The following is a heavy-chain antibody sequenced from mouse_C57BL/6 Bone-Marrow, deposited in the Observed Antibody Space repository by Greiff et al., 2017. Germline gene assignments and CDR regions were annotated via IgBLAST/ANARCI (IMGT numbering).Heavy chain of an antibody. CDR1: GFNIKDDY. CDR2: IDPENGDT. Sequence: VQLQQSGAELVRPGASVKLSCTASGFNIKDDYMHWVKQRPEQGLEWIGWIDPENGDTEYASKFQGKATITADTSSNTAYLQLSSLTSEDTAVYYCTTRGLRLLAWFAYWGQGTLVTVAA. V-gene: IGHV14-4*01. D-gene: IGHD3-2*02. J-gene: IGHJ3*01. CDR3: TTRGLRLLAWFAY.